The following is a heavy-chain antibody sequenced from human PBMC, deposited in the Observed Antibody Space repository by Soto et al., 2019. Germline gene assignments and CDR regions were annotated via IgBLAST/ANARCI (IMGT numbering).Heavy chain of an antibody. CDR2: ISAYNGNT. J-gene: IGHJ6*02. Sequence: SVKVSCKASGYTFTSYGISWVRQAPGQGLEWMGWISAYNGNTNYAQKLQGRVTMTTDTSTSTAYMELRSLRSDDTAVYYCAMGDYVGDYYYGMDVWGQGTTVTVSS. D-gene: IGHD3-16*01. V-gene: IGHV1-18*01. CDR3: AMGDYVGDYYYGMDV. CDR1: GYTFTSYG.